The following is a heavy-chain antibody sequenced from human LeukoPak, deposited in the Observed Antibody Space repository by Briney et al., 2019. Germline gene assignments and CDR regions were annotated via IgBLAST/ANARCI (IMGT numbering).Heavy chain of an antibody. CDR2: IYYSVST. V-gene: IGHV4-59*01. Sequence: SETLSLTCTVSGGSISSYYWSWIRQPPGKGLEWIGYIYYSVSTNYNPSLKSRVTISVDTSKHQFSLKLSSVTAADTAVYYCASATYYDFWSGYYVWGQGTLVTVSS. CDR1: GGSISSYY. J-gene: IGHJ4*02. D-gene: IGHD3-3*01. CDR3: ASATYYDFWSGYYV.